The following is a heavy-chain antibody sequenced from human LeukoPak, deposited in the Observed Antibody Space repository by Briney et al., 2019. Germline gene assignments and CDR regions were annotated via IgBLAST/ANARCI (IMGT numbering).Heavy chain of an antibody. J-gene: IGHJ3*02. CDR2: IYTSGST. CDR1: GGSISSGSYY. CDR3: ARADYSAWDALAI. V-gene: IGHV4-61*02. D-gene: IGHD4-11*01. Sequence: SQTLSLTCTVSGGSISSGSYYWSLIRQPAGKGLEWIGRIYTSGSTNYNPSLKSRVTISVDTSKNQFSLKLSSVTAADTAVYYCARADYSAWDALAIWGQGTMVTVSS.